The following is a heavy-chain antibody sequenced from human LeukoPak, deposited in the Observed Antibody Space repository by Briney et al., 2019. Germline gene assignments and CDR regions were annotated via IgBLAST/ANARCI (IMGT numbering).Heavy chain of an antibody. Sequence: PGGSLRLSSAASGFTFSSYWMHWVRQAPGKGLVWVSRINSDGSSTSYADSVKGRFTISRDNAKNTLYLQMNSLRAEDTAVYYCARGHTLLWGYYYYYGMDVWGQGTTVTVSS. CDR3: ARGHTLLWGYYYYYGMDV. CDR2: INSDGSST. V-gene: IGHV3-74*01. D-gene: IGHD2/OR15-2a*01. CDR1: GFTFSSYW. J-gene: IGHJ6*02.